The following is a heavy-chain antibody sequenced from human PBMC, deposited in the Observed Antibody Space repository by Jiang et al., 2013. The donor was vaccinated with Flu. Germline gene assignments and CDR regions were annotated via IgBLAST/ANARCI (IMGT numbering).Heavy chain of an antibody. Sequence: KPSQTLSLTCAISGDIVSNSGSAWTWIRQSPSRGLEWLGGTYYRSTWYTDYAISVKSRITISVDTSMNQFSLHLSSVTPDDTAVYYCARDPWGSSWSPSPMDVWGQGTMVTVSS. CDR1: GDIVSNSGSA. V-gene: IGHV6-1*01. D-gene: IGHD6-13*01. CDR3: ARDPWGSSWSPSPMDV. J-gene: IGHJ6*02. CDR2: TYYRSTWYT.